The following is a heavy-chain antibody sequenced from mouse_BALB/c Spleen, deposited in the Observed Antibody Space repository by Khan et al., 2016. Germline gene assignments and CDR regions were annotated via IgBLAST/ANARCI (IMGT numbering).Heavy chain of an antibody. V-gene: IGHV1-9*01. Sequence: QVRLQQSGAELMKPGASVKISCKATGYTFSSYWIEWVKQRPGHGLEWIGEILPGSGSTNYNEKFKGKATFTADTSSNTAYMQLSSLTSEDSAVYYCASRYDVYYAMDYWGQGTSVTVSS. J-gene: IGHJ4*01. D-gene: IGHD2-14*01. CDR3: ASRYDVYYAMDY. CDR2: ILPGSGST. CDR1: GYTFSSYW.